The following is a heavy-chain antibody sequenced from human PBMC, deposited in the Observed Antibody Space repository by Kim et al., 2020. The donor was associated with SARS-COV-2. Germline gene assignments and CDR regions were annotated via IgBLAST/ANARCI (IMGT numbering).Heavy chain of an antibody. CDR1: GYTFTSYG. Sequence: ASVKVSCKASGYTFTSYGISWVRQAPGQGLEWMGWISAYNGNTNYAQKLQGRVTMTTDTSTSTAYMELRSLRSDDTAVYYCARDQVLGRYDILTGYSIPNFDYWGQGTLVTVSS. V-gene: IGHV1-18*01. CDR2: ISAYNGNT. CDR3: ARDQVLGRYDILTGYSIPNFDY. J-gene: IGHJ4*02. D-gene: IGHD3-9*01.